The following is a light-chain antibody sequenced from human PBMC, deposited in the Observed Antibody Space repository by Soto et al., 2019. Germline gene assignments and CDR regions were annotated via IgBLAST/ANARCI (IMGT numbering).Light chain of an antibody. Sequence: EIQITQSPSSHSASVGDRVTITCRASQSISSYLNWYQQKPGKAPKLLIYAASSLQGGVPSRFSGSGSGTDFTLTISSLQPEDFATYYCQQSYSTPYTFGQGTKVDIK. V-gene: IGKV1-39*01. J-gene: IGKJ2*01. CDR1: QSISSY. CDR2: AAS. CDR3: QQSYSTPYT.